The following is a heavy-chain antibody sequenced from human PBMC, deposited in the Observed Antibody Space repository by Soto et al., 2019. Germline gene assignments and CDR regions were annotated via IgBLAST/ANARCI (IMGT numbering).Heavy chain of an antibody. CDR2: VIPIFGTA. CDR3: ARGEGGMDV. CDR1: GCTFSSYA. V-gene: IGHV1-69*13. Sequence: ASVKVSCKASGCTFSSYAISWVRQAPGKGLEWMGGVIPIFGTADYAQKFQGRVTITADESTTTAYMELRSLRSDDTAVYYCARGEGGMDVWGQGTTVTVSS. J-gene: IGHJ6*02.